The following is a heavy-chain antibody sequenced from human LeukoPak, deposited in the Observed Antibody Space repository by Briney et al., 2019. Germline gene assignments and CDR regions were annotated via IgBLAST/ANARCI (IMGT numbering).Heavy chain of an antibody. V-gene: IGHV4-39*07. CDR2: INHSGST. CDR1: GGSISSSSYY. Sequence: KSSETLSLTCTVSGGSISSSSYYWGWIRQPPGKGLEWIGEINHSGSTNYNPSLKSRVTISVDTSKNQFSLKLSSVTAADTAVYYCAREYGYSSSWYPLDWGQGTLVTVSS. CDR3: AREYGYSSSWYPLD. J-gene: IGHJ4*02. D-gene: IGHD6-13*01.